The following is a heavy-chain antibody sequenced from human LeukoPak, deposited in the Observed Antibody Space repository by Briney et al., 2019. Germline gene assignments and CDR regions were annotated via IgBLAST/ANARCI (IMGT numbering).Heavy chain of an antibody. J-gene: IGHJ4*02. CDR3: ARRSDLDY. CDR1: GFTFTSYG. V-gene: IGHV3-30*03. CDR2: ITYDGYYK. Sequence: GGSLRLSCAASGFTFTSYGMHWVRQAPGKGLEWVALITYDGYYKYYSDSVKGRFTISSDTSKNTMYLQMNSLRAEDTAVYYCARRSDLDYWGQGTLVTVSS.